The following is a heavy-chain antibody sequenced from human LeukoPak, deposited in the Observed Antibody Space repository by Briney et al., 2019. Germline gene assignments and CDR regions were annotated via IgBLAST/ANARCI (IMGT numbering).Heavy chain of an antibody. J-gene: IGHJ5*02. CDR3: ARNTIFHP. Sequence: GSLRLSCEASGFRFSDYSMNWVRQTPGKGLEWISYISSSDSTTYYTDSVRGRFTISGDNAESSLYLLMNSLRDEDTGIYYCARNTIFHPWGQGTLVTVSS. CDR2: ISSSDSTT. CDR1: GFRFSDYS. D-gene: IGHD3-9*01. V-gene: IGHV3-48*02.